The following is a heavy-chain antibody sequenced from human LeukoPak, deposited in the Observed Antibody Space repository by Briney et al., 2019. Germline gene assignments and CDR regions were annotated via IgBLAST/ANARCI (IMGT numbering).Heavy chain of an antibody. CDR2: IYYSGST. Sequence: SETLSLTCTVSGGSISSYYWSWIRQPPGKGLEWIGYIYYSGSTNYNPSLKSRVTISVDTSKNQFSLKLSSVTAADTAVYYCARGGDYGISGYYFDYWGQGTLVTVSS. J-gene: IGHJ4*02. CDR1: GGSISSYY. D-gene: IGHD4-17*01. CDR3: ARGGDYGISGYYFDY. V-gene: IGHV4-59*12.